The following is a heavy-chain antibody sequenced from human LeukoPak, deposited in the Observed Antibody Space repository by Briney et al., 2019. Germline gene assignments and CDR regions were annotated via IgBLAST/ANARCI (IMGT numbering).Heavy chain of an antibody. CDR3: ARAKLSNWFDP. D-gene: IGHD2/OR15-2a*01. CDR1: GGSISSYY. Sequence: PSETLSLTCTVSGGSISSYYWSWIQQPPGKGLEWIGYIYYSGSTNYNPSLKSRVTISVDTSKNQFSLKLSSVTAADTAVYYCARAKLSNWFDPWGQGTLVTVSS. CDR2: IYYSGST. J-gene: IGHJ5*02. V-gene: IGHV4-59*01.